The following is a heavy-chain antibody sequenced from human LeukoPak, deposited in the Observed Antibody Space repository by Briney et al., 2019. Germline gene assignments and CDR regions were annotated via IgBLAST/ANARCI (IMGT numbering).Heavy chain of an antibody. CDR1: GGSINTDSYF. J-gene: IGHJ4*02. Sequence: PSETLSLTCTVSGGSINTDSYFWGWVRQPPGKGLEWIGSIYYSGSTYYNPSLKSRVSISVDTSKNQFSLKLSSVTAADTAVYYCARVGRGGYKSILNPFTYWGQGTLVTVSS. D-gene: IGHD5-24*01. CDR2: IYYSGST. V-gene: IGHV4-39*01. CDR3: ARVGRGGYKSILNPFTY.